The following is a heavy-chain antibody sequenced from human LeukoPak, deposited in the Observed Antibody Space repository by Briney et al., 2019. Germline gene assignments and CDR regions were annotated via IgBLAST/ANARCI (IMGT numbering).Heavy chain of an antibody. Sequence: PGGSLRLSCAASGFTFSSYSMNWVRQAPGKGLEWVSYISSSSSTIYYADSVKGRFTISRDNAKNTLYLQMNSLSIEDTAVYYCASGYSSDYGGNVYWGRGTLVTVSS. CDR3: ASGYSSDYGGNVY. D-gene: IGHD4-23*01. V-gene: IGHV3-48*04. CDR1: GFTFSSYS. J-gene: IGHJ4*02. CDR2: ISSSSSTI.